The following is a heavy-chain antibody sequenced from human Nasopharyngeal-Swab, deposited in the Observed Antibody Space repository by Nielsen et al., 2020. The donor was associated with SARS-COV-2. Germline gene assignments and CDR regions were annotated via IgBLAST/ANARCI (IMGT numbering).Heavy chain of an antibody. D-gene: IGHD6-13*01. CDR3: AREPGGIVAPGRHFDP. J-gene: IGHJ5*02. Sequence: ASVTVSCKASGYTLSGHNMHWVRQAPGQGLEWMAIFDPRRDSTSHAQKFQGGAPMTRDPSTSTVYLDLSSLKSEDTAVYFCAREPGGIVAPGRHFDPWGQGTLVTVSS. CDR2: FDPRRDST. CDR1: GYTLSGHN. V-gene: IGHV1-46*01.